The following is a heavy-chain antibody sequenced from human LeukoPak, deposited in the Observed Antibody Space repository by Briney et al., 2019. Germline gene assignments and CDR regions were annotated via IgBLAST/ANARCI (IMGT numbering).Heavy chain of an antibody. CDR3: AKDSFPFIPAAENWFDP. Sequence: GGSLRLSCAASGFTFSSYAMSWVRQAPGKGLEWVSAISVSGGSTYYADSVKGRFTISRDNSKNTLYLQMNSLRAEDTAVYYCAKDSFPFIPAAENWFDPWGQGTLVTVSS. CDR1: GFTFSSYA. V-gene: IGHV3-23*01. CDR2: ISVSGGST. J-gene: IGHJ5*02. D-gene: IGHD2-2*01.